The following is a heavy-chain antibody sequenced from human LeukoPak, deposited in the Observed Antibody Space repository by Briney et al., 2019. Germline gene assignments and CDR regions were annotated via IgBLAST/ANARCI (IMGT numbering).Heavy chain of an antibody. Sequence: SGGSLRLSCAASGFTFSSYAMSWVRQAPGKGLEWVSAISGSGGSTYYADSVKGRFTISRDNSKNTLYLQMNSLRAEDTAVYYRAKDLGGSSSPFDYWGHRTLVTVSS. J-gene: IGHJ4*01. CDR1: GFTFSSYA. D-gene: IGHD6-6*01. CDR2: ISGSGGST. CDR3: AKDLGGSSSPFDY. V-gene: IGHV3-23*01.